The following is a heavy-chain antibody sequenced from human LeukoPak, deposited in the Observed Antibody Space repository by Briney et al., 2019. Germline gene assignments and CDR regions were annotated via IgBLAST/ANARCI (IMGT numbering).Heavy chain of an antibody. Sequence: ASVKVSCKPSGGTFSSFAINWVRQAPGQGLEWMGGIIPIFGTVNYAQKFQGRVSITTDESTTTAYMELSSLRSEDTAVYYCARVCGGSYYWDFWGQGTLVTVSS. J-gene: IGHJ4*02. D-gene: IGHD1-26*01. V-gene: IGHV1-69*05. CDR3: ARVCGGSYYWDF. CDR2: IIPIFGTV. CDR1: GGTFSSFA.